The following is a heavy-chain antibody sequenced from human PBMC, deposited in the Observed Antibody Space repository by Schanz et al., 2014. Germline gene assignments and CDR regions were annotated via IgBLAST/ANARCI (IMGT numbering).Heavy chain of an antibody. D-gene: IGHD3-10*01. Sequence: EVQLVESGGGLVQPGKSLRLSCAASGFTFDKYAMNWVRQAPGKGLEWVSVISWNSGTIGYADSVKGRFTISRDNAKNSLYLQMNSLRAEDTAVYHCVSSGSYSSYAFWGQGTLGTVSS. J-gene: IGHJ4*02. CDR3: VSSGSYSSYAF. CDR1: GFTFDKYA. V-gene: IGHV3-9*01. CDR2: ISWNSGTI.